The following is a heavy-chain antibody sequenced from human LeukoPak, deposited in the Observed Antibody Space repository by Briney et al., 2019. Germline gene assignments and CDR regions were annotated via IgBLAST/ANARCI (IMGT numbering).Heavy chain of an antibody. J-gene: IGHJ4*02. CDR3: AREVNYYYDSSGYY. V-gene: IGHV3-11*01. CDR1: GFTFSDYY. CDR2: ISSSGSTI. Sequence: GGSLRLSCAASGFTFSDYYMSWIRQAPGKGLEWVSYISSSGSTIYYADSVKGRFTISRDNAKNSLYLQMNSLGAEDTAVYYCAREVNYYYDSSGYYWGQGTLVTVSS. D-gene: IGHD3-22*01.